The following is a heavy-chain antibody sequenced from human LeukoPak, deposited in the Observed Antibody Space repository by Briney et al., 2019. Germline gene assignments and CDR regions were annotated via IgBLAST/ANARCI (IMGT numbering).Heavy chain of an antibody. CDR2: IYYSGST. D-gene: IGHD3-9*01. CDR3: ARRLQAPYDILTGYHLDY. Sequence: SETLSLTCTVSGGSISSYYWSWIRQPPGKGLEWIGYIYYSGSTNYNPSLKSRVTISVDTSKNQFSLKLSSVTAADTAVYYCARRLQAPYDILTGYHLDYWGQGTLVTVSS. J-gene: IGHJ4*02. CDR1: GGSISSYY. V-gene: IGHV4-59*01.